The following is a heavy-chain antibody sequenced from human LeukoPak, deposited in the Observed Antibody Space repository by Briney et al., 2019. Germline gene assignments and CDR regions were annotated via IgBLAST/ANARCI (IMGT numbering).Heavy chain of an antibody. D-gene: IGHD3-22*01. Sequence: PSETLSLTCTVSGNSISSTSYYWGWIRQSPGKGLEWIGSIYHSGSTYYNPSLESRVTISVDTSKNQFSLKLSSVTAADTAVYYCARLRHYYDSSGYRNWFDPWGQGTLVTVSS. CDR3: ARLRHYYDSSGYRNWFDP. J-gene: IGHJ5*02. CDR1: GNSISSTSYY. CDR2: IYHSGST. V-gene: IGHV4-39*01.